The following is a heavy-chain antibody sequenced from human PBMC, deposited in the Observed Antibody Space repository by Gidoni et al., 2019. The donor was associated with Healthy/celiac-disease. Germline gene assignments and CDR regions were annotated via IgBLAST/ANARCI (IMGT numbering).Heavy chain of an antibody. CDR2: MSGSGGST. CDR1: GFTFSSYA. D-gene: IGHD6-19*01. Sequence: EVQLLESGGGLVQPGGSLRLSCAASGFTFSSYAMSWVRQAPGKGLEWVSAMSGSGGSTYYADSVKGRFTISRDNSKNTLYLQMNSLRAEDTAVYYCAKKSRIAVVSGAIDYWGQGTLVTVSS. J-gene: IGHJ4*02. CDR3: AKKSRIAVVSGAIDY. V-gene: IGHV3-23*01.